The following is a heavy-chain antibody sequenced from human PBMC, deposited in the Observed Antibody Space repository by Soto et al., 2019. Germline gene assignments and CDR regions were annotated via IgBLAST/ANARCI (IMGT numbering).Heavy chain of an antibody. Sequence: GGSLRLSCAASGFTFSSYWMHWVRQAPGKGLVWVSRINTDGSSTTYADSVQGRFTISRDNAKNTLYLQMNSLSVEDTAVYYCARGWPQSASGSHLADRGQGSVVTVSS. CDR2: INTDGSST. V-gene: IGHV3-74*01. D-gene: IGHD3-10*01. CDR1: GFTFSSYW. CDR3: ARGWPQSASGSHLAD. J-gene: IGHJ4*02.